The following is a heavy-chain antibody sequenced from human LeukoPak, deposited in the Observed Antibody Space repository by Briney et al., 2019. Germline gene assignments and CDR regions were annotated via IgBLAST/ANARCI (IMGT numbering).Heavy chain of an antibody. CDR2: ITSDGYDT. CDR3: ARVYCSGGSYDPFDS. V-gene: IGHV3-74*01. Sequence: GGSLRLSCAASGFTFSSYRMHWVRQAPGKGLVWVSRITSDGYDTSYADSVKGRFTIARDNAKNTLYLQMTSLRVEDTAVYYCARVYCSGGSYDPFDSWGQGTLVTVSS. J-gene: IGHJ4*02. CDR1: GFTFSSYR. D-gene: IGHD2-15*01.